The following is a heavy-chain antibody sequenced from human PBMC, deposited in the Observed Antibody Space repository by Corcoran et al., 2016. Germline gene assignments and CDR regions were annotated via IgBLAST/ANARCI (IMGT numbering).Heavy chain of an antibody. CDR3: ARSSIPYYDILTGYYPYNWFDP. V-gene: IGHV5-51*01. D-gene: IGHD3-9*01. CDR1: GYSFTSYW. CDR2: IYPGDSDT. J-gene: IGHJ5*02. Sequence: EVQLVQSGAEVKKPGESLKISCKGSGYSFTSYWIGWVRQMPGKGLEWMGIIYPGDSDTRYSPSFQGQVTISADKSISTAYLQWSSLKASDTAMYYCARSSIPYYDILTGYYPYNWFDPWGQGTLVTVSS.